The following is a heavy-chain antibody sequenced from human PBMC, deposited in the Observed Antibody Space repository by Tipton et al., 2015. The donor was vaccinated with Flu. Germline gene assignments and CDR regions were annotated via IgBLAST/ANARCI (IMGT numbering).Heavy chain of an antibody. CDR2: IYHSGST. D-gene: IGHD6-19*01. J-gene: IGHJ4*02. CDR3: ARDLGGHSSGWKGPFDY. Sequence: TLSLTCTVSGGSISSYYWSWIRQPPGKGLEWIGSIYHSGSTYYNPSLKSRVTISVDTSKNQFSLKLSSVTAADTAVYYCARDLGGHSSGWKGPFDYWGQGTLVTVSS. V-gene: IGHV4-38-2*02. CDR1: GGSISSYY.